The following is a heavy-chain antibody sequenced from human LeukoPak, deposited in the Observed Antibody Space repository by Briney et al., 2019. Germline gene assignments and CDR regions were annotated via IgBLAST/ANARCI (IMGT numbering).Heavy chain of an antibody. Sequence: PGGSLRLSCAASEFIFSGHWLTWVRQAPGKGLEWVANIKQDGSQKNYLDSVKGRFTISRDNAKSSLYLQMNNLRAEDTAVYYCARNRGSQQFDYWGQGTLVTVSS. J-gene: IGHJ4*02. CDR1: EFIFSGHW. CDR3: ARNRGSQQFDY. CDR2: IKQDGSQK. D-gene: IGHD1-26*01. V-gene: IGHV3-7*01.